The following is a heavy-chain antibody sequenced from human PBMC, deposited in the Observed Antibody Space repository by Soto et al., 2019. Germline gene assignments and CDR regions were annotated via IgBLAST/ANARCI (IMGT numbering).Heavy chain of an antibody. CDR3: ARPTVNDAFHI. D-gene: IGHD4-17*01. V-gene: IGHV3-48*01. Sequence: GGSLRLSCAASGFTFSSYSMNWVRQAPGKGLEWVSYISSSSSTIYYADSVRGRFTISRDNAKNSLYLQMNSLRAEDTAVYYCARPTVNDAFHIWGQGTMVTVSS. CDR1: GFTFSSYS. J-gene: IGHJ3*02. CDR2: ISSSSSTI.